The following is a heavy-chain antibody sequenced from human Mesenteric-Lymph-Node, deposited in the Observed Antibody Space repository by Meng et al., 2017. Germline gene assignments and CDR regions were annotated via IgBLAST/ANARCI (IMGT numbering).Heavy chain of an antibody. CDR1: GFTFSNYA. J-gene: IGHJ4*02. CDR2: ITWDGGNT. D-gene: IGHD6-6*01. V-gene: IGHV3-43D*04. Sequence: GGSLRLSCAASGFTFSNYAMHWVRQAPGKGLEWVSLITWDGGNTYYASSVKGRFTISRDNSKNSLYLQMNGLRAEDTALYYCASATSSLAAPSLWGQGTPVTVSS. CDR3: ASATSSLAAPSL.